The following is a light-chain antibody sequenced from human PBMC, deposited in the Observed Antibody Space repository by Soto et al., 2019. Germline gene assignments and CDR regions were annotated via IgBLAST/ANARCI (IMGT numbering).Light chain of an antibody. CDR2: DAS. CDR3: QQRSVWPPLT. J-gene: IGKJ4*01. Sequence: EIVLPQSPATLSLSPGERATLSCRASQSVSVYLAWYQQRPGQAPRLLIYDASNRATGVPARFSGSGSGTDFTLTISSLEPEDFAVYYCQQRSVWPPLTFGGGTKLEIK. CDR1: QSVSVY. V-gene: IGKV3-11*01.